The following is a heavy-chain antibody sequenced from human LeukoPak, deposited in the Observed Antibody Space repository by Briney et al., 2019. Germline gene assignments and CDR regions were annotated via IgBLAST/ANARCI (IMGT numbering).Heavy chain of an antibody. CDR2: ISSNGGST. D-gene: IGHD3-10*01. V-gene: IGHV3-64*01. CDR1: GFTFSSYA. CDR3: ARVRGAYYFDY. Sequence: GGSLRLSCAASGFTFSSYAMHWVRQAPGKGLEYVSAISSNGGSTYYANSVKGRFTISRDNSKNTLCLQMGSPRAEDMAVYYCARVRGAYYFDYWGQGTLVTVSS. J-gene: IGHJ4*02.